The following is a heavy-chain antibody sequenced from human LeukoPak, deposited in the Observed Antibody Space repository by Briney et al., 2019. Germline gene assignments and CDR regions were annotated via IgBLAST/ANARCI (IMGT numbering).Heavy chain of an antibody. CDR2: IRYDGSNK. CDR3: AKTGGIAAAH. CDR1: GFTFSSYG. J-gene: IGHJ4*02. Sequence: GGSLRLSCAASGFTFSSYGMHWVRQAPGKGLEWVAFIRYDGSNKYYADSVKGRFTISRDNSKNTLYLQMNSLRAEDKALYYCAKTGGIAAAHWGQGTLVTVSS. D-gene: IGHD6-13*01. V-gene: IGHV3-30*02.